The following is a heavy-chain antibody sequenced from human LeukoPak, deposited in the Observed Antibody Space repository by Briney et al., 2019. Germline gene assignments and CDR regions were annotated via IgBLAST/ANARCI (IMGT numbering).Heavy chain of an antibody. D-gene: IGHD3-22*01. J-gene: IGHJ4*02. CDR3: ARNYYDSSAYYYFDY. CDR1: GFTVSSSY. V-gene: IGHV3-66*01. CDR2: IYSGGGT. Sequence: GGSLRLSCAASGFTVSSSYMNWVRQAPGKGLEWVSLIYSGGGTYYVDSVKGRFTISRDNSKNTLYLQMNSLRAEDTAVYYCARNYYDSSAYYYFDYWGQGTLVTVSS.